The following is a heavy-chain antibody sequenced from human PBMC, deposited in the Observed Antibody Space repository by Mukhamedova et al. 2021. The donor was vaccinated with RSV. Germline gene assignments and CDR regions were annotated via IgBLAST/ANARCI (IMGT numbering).Heavy chain of an antibody. D-gene: IGHD5-18*01. Sequence: GSGYSFSTYWIGGVCQTPGKGLGWMGIIYAGDADTRYSPSFQGQVTIASDKSISTAYLQWSSLKASDTARYYCARPVETAIDYW. J-gene: IGHJ4*01. CDR2: IYAGDADT. CDR3: ARPVETAIDY. V-gene: IGHV5-51*01. CDR1: GYSFSTYW.